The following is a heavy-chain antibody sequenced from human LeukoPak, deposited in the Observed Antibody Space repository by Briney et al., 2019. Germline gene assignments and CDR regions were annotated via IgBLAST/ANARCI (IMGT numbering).Heavy chain of an antibody. D-gene: IGHD5-12*01. CDR3: ARDFLSVDNYDALDI. J-gene: IGHJ3*02. V-gene: IGHV1-69*13. Sequence: SVKVSCKASGATFGSHSISWVRQAPGQGLEWMGGIVPMFGTDVYAQRFQGRVTVTADESTTTAYMELISLTSEDTAMYYCARDFLSVDNYDALDIGGKGTMVTVSS. CDR2: IVPMFGTD. CDR1: GATFGSHS.